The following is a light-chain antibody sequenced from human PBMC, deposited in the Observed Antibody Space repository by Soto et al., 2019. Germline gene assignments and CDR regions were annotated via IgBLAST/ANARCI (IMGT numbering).Light chain of an antibody. J-gene: IGKJ1*01. CDR1: QTFSSIY. V-gene: IGKV3-20*01. CDR2: GAS. CDR3: QQYDNLAGT. Sequence: TLPRAREESSSLCSRSSQTFSSIYLAWYQQKPGQAPRLLIYGASSRATGIPDRFSGSGSGTDFTLTISRLEPEDFAVYYWQQYDNLAGTFGQGTKVDIK.